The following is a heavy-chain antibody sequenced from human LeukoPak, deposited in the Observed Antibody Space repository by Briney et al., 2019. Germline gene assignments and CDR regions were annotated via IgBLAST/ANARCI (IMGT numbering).Heavy chain of an antibody. CDR3: AREGTYGWYNWFDP. CDR1: GGSISSYY. J-gene: IGHJ5*02. CDR2: MFRTGST. V-gene: IGHV4-59*13. D-gene: IGHD6-19*01. Sequence: PSETLSLTCTVSGGSISSYYWSWIRQPPGKGLEWIGYMFRTGSTNYNPSLKSRVTITPDTSKNQFSLRLTPVTAADTAVYYCAREGTYGWYNWFDPWGQGTLVTVSS.